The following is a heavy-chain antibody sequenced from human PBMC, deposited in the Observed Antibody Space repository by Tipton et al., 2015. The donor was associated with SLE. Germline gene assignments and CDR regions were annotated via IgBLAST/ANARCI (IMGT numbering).Heavy chain of an antibody. CDR1: GFTFGDYT. Sequence: SLRLSCTASGFTFGDYTMSWVRQAPGKGLEWVGFIRSKYYGGTPEYVASVKGRFIISRDDSKSVAYLQMTSLRTEDTAVYYCTRAYCSGGSCYSWHYWGQGTLVTVSS. J-gene: IGHJ4*02. D-gene: IGHD2-15*01. CDR2: IRSKYYGGTP. CDR3: TRAYCSGGSCYSWHY. V-gene: IGHV3-49*04.